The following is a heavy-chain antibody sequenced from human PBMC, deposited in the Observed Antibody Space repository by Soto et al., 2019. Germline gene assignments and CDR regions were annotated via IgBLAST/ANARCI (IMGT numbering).Heavy chain of an antibody. D-gene: IGHD2-8*01. CDR2: ISGTGGST. Sequence: EVQLLESGGGLVQPGGSLRLSCAASGFTFSGYAMTWVRQPPGKGLEWVSGISGTGGSTDYADSVKGRFTISRDNSKNTLYLQMNSLRAEDTAVYYCAKDPESVLGMTYFDYWGQGTLVTVSS. V-gene: IGHV3-23*01. J-gene: IGHJ4*02. CDR1: GFTFSGYA. CDR3: AKDPESVLGMTYFDY.